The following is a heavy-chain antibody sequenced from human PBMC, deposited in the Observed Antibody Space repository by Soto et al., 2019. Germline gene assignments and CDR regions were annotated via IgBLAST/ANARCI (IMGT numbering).Heavy chain of an antibody. CDR2: IHYSGST. CDR1: GGSISSYY. CDR3: ARAVWIAVTPLYYYYYGMDV. D-gene: IGHD4-4*01. Sequence: SETLSLTCTVSGGSISSYYWSWIRQPPGKGLEWIGNIHYSGSTYYDSSLKTRVTISVDTSKNQFSLKLSSVTAADTAVYYCARAVWIAVTPLYYYYYGMDVWGQGTTVTVS. J-gene: IGHJ6*02. V-gene: IGHV4-59*12.